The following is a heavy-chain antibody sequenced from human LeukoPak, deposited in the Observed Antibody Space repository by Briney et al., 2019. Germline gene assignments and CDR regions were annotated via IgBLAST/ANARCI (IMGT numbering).Heavy chain of an antibody. CDR3: AREGYYGSGSYLDY. CDR1: GFTFSSYA. Sequence: PGRSLRLSCAASGFTFSSYAMHWVRQAPGKGLEWVAVISYDGSNKYYADSVKGRFTISRDNSKNTLYLQMNSLRAEDTAVYYCAREGYYGSGSYLDYWGQGTLVTVSS. D-gene: IGHD3-10*01. V-gene: IGHV3-30-3*01. CDR2: ISYDGSNK. J-gene: IGHJ4*02.